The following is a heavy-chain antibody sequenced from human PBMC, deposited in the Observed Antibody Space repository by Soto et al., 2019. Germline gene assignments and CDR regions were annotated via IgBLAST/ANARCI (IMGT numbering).Heavy chain of an antibody. CDR2: IYYSGSA. V-gene: IGHV4-61*01. D-gene: IGHD2-15*01. CDR1: GDSVTSVSDY. CDR3: ARAVGFGYYFYHMDL. J-gene: IGHJ6*02. Sequence: QVQLQESGPGLVKPSETLSLTGTVSGDSVTSVSDYWSWIRQPPGKGLEWIGYIYYSGSADYNPSLGSRVAISIGTSKNQSSLKLTSVTAAATAVYYCARAVGFGYYFYHMDLWRQGTTVTVSS.